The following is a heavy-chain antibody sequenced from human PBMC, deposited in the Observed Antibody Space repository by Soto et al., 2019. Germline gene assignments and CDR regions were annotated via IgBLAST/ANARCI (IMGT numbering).Heavy chain of an antibody. CDR3: ARGHYGDYSWFDP. CDR1: GGSISSYY. Sequence: SETPSLTCTVSGGSISSYYWSWIRQPPGKGLEWIGYIYYSGSTNYNPSLKSRVTISVDTSKNQFSLKLSSVTAADTAVYYCARGHYGDYSWFDPWGQGTLVTVSS. CDR2: IYYSGST. V-gene: IGHV4-59*01. D-gene: IGHD4-17*01. J-gene: IGHJ5*02.